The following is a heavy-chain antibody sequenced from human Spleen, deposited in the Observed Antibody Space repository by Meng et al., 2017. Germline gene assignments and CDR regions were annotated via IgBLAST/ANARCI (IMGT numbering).Heavy chain of an antibody. V-gene: IGHV3-7*01. D-gene: IGHD6-6*01. CDR3: ARLSIAARPIHFQH. Sequence: GESLKISCVASGFTFRSFWMNWVRQAPGKGLELVAKIELDGKTEDYVDSVKGRFTISRDNAKNSLYLQMNSLRAEDTAVYYCARLSIAARPIHFQHWGQGTLVTVSS. CDR1: GFTFRSFW. J-gene: IGHJ1*01. CDR2: IELDGKTE.